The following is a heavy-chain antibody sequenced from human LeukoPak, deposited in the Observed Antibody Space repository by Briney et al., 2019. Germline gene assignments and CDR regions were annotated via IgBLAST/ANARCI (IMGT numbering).Heavy chain of an antibody. J-gene: IGHJ4*02. V-gene: IGHV4-30-2*01. CDR1: GGSISSGGYS. Sequence: SQTLSLTCAVSGGSISSGGYSWSWIRQPPGKGLEGIGYIYHSGSTYYNPSLKSRVTISVDRSKNQFSLKLSSVTAADTAVYYCARGTYYYDSSGYYFDYWGQGTLVTVSS. CDR3: ARGTYYYDSSGYYFDY. D-gene: IGHD3-22*01. CDR2: IYHSGST.